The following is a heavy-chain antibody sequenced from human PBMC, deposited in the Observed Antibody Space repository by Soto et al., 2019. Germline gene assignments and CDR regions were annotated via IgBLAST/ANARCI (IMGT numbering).Heavy chain of an antibody. CDR3: ASPRFSAPWDYYDSSGTLGY. CDR1: GFTFSSYA. CDR2: ISYDGSNK. J-gene: IGHJ4*02. Sequence: PGGSLRLSCAASGFTFSSYAMHWVRQAPGKGLEWVAVISYDGSNKYYADSVKGRFTISRDNSKNTLYLQMNSLRAEDTAVYYCASPRFSAPWDYYDSSGTLGYWGQGTLVTVSS. V-gene: IGHV3-30-3*01. D-gene: IGHD3-22*01.